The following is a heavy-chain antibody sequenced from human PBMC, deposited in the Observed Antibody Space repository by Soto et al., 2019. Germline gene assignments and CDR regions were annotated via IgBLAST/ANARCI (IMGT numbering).Heavy chain of an antibody. D-gene: IGHD5-12*01. CDR3: ARGNGYKGLFDY. V-gene: IGHV1-69*13. J-gene: IGHJ4*02. CDR1: GGTFSSYA. Sequence: ASVKVSCKASGGTFSSYAISWVRQAPGQGLEWMGGIIPIFGTANYAQKFQGRVTITADESTSTAYMELSSLRSEDTAVYYCARGNGYKGLFDYWGQGTLVTVSS. CDR2: IIPIFGTA.